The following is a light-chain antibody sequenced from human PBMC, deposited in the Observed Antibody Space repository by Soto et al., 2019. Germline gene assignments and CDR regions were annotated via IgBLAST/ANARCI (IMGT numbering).Light chain of an antibody. J-gene: IGKJ1*01. CDR2: DAS. V-gene: IGKV1-5*01. CDR3: QQYNNYFSWT. Sequence: DIQMTQSPSTLSESVLDRVTITCLASQSISIWLAWYQQKPGKAPNILIYDASTLVSGVPSRFSGSGSGTEFTLTISSLQPDDFATYYCQQYNNYFSWTFGQGTKVDIK. CDR1: QSISIW.